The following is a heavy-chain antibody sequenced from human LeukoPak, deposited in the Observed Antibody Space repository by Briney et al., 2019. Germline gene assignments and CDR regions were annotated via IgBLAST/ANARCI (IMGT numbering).Heavy chain of an antibody. CDR2: IINNGGST. D-gene: IGHD2-21*02. Sequence: RGSLRLSCSTSGFTFSSYAMNWVRQAPGKGLEYVSGIINNGGSTYYADSVKGRFTVSRDNSKNTLFLQMSSLRSEDTAVYYCVNDYCGADCHLWGQGTLVTVS. J-gene: IGHJ4*02. CDR3: VNDYCGADCHL. CDR1: GFTFSSYA. V-gene: IGHV3-64D*06.